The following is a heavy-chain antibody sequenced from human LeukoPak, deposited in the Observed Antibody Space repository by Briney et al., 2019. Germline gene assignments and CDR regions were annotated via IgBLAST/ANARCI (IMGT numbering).Heavy chain of an antibody. CDR3: ARIQDIAAAASDSPLFDY. CDR2: GST. D-gene: IGHD6-13*01. J-gene: IGHJ4*02. Sequence: GSTYYNPSLESRVIISVDTSKNQFSLKLSSVTAADTAIYYCARIQDIAAAASDSPLFDYWGQGTLVTVSS. V-gene: IGHV4-30-2*04.